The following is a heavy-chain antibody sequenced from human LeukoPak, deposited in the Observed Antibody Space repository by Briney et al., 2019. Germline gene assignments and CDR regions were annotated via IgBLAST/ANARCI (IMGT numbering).Heavy chain of an antibody. CDR1: GYTFTGYY. J-gene: IGHJ5*02. CDR3: ARELGVNSNWFDP. V-gene: IGHV1-2*06. D-gene: IGHD3-3*01. CDR2: INPNSGGT. Sequence: GASVKVSCKASGYTFTGYYMHWVRQAPGQGLEWMGRINPNSGGTNYAQKFQGRVTMTRDTSISTAYMELSRLRSDDTAVYYSARELGVNSNWFDPWGQGTLVTVSS.